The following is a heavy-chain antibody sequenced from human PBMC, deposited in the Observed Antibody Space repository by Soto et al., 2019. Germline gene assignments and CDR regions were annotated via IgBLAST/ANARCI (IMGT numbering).Heavy chain of an antibody. V-gene: IGHV1-69*13. Sequence: SVKVSCKASGYTFTNYGISWVRQAPGQGLEWMGGIIPIFGTANYAQKFQGRVTITADESTSTAYMELSSLRSEDTAVYYCAREPAAAGTIHYYYGMDVWGQGTTVTVSS. CDR2: IIPIFGTA. CDR1: GYTFTNYG. D-gene: IGHD6-13*01. CDR3: AREPAAAGTIHYYYGMDV. J-gene: IGHJ6*02.